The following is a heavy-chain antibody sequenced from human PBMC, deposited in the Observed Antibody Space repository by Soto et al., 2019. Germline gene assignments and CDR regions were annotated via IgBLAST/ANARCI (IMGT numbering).Heavy chain of an antibody. CDR3: ASEALFLLPDY. J-gene: IGHJ4*01. V-gene: IGHV1-18*01. Sequence: GASVKVSCKTSGYTFTNNDVCWVRQTPGQGLEWMGWISPYSGKTNYAQKFKGRVTMTTDTSTSTVYMELTSLTSDDTAVYYCASEALFLLPDYWG. CDR2: ISPYSGKT. D-gene: IGHD3-22*01. CDR1: GYTFTNND.